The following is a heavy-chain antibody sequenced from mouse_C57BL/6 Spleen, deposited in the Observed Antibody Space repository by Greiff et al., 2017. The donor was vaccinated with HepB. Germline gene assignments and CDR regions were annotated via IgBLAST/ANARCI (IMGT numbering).Heavy chain of an antibody. CDR3: ARSSRPSMDY. V-gene: IGHV1-69*01. CDR2: IDPSDSYT. Sequence: VQLQQPGAELVMPGASVKLSCKASGYTFTSYWMHWVKQRPGQGLEWIGEIDPSDSYTNYNQKFKGKSTLTLDKSSSTAYMQLSSLTSEDSAVYYCARSSRPSMDYWGQGTSVTVSS. J-gene: IGHJ4*01. CDR1: GYTFTSYW.